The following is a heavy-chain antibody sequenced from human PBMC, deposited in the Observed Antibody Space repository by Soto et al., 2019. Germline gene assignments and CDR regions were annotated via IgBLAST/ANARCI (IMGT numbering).Heavy chain of an antibody. Sequence: ASVKVSCKVFGYTLTELSMHWVRQAPGKGLEWMGGFDPEDGETIYAQKFQGRVTMTEDTSTDTAYMELSSLRSEDTAVYYCATRTIVVVVAATPAPFDWGQGTLVTVSS. V-gene: IGHV1-24*01. CDR1: GYTLTELS. D-gene: IGHD2-15*01. CDR3: ATRTIVVVVAATPAPFD. CDR2: FDPEDGET. J-gene: IGHJ4*02.